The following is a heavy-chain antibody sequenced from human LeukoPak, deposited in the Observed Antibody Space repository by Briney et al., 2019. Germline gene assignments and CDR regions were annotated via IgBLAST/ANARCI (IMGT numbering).Heavy chain of an antibody. V-gene: IGHV4-59*08. CDR1: GGSNSNYY. Sequence: KPSETLSLTCTVSGGSNSNYYWSWIRQPPGKGLELIGYIYYTGSTTYNPSLKSRATISVDTSKNQFSLKLSSVTAADTAVYYCARYCSTTTCYSHWVGHWGQGTLVTVSS. J-gene: IGHJ5*02. CDR2: IYYTGST. CDR3: ARYCSTTTCYSHWVGH. D-gene: IGHD2-2*01.